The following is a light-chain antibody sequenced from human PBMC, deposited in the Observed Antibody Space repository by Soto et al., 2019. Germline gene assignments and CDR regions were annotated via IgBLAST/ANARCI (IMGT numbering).Light chain of an antibody. J-gene: IGLJ3*02. CDR2: EVS. V-gene: IGLV2-14*01. CDR1: SSDVGGYKY. CDR3: SSYTTSSTLE. Sequence: QSVLTQPASVSGSPGQSITISCSGTSSDVGGYKYVSWYQQHPGKAPKVIIYEVSIRPSGVSDRFSGSKSGSTASLTISGLQSEDEADYYCSSYTTSSTLEFGGGTQLTVL.